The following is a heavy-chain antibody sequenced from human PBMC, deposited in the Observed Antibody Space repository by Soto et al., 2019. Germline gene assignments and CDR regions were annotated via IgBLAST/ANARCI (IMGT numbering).Heavy chain of an antibody. J-gene: IGHJ4*02. V-gene: IGHV1-18*01. CDR2: ISPNNGNT. CDR1: GYTFTSYD. CDR3: ARDSPPVDY. Sequence: ASVKVSCKASGYTFTSYDINWVRQATGQGLEWMGWISPNNGNTEYAQKLQGRVTMTTDTSTSTAYMELRSLRSDDTAVYYCARDSPPVDYWGQGTLVTVSS.